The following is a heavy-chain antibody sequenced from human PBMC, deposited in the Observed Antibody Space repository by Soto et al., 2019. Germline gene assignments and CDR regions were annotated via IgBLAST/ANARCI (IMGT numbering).Heavy chain of an antibody. V-gene: IGHV3-30*18. CDR1: GFTFSSYG. J-gene: IGHJ4*02. Sequence: QPGGSLRLSCAASGFTFSSYGMHWVRQAPGKGLEWVAVISYVGSDTYYADSVKGRFTISRDISKNTLYLQMDSLRDEDTAVYYCAKHRDPWDKLSCLDFWGQGTQVTVSS. D-gene: IGHD1-26*01. CDR2: ISYVGSDT. CDR3: AKHRDPWDKLSCLDF.